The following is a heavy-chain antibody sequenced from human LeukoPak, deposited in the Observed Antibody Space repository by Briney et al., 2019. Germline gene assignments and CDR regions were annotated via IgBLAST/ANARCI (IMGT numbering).Heavy chain of an antibody. V-gene: IGHV3-15*07. CDR3: TRESSGSYY. CDR1: GFTFSTAW. J-gene: IGHJ4*02. CDR2: IKSNTDGGTT. Sequence: KPGGSLRLSCAASGFTFSTAWMNWVRQAPGKGLEWVGHIKSNTDGGTTHYAAPVRGRFTISRDDSENTLYLEMDSLKTDDTAVYYCTRESSGSYYWGQGTLVTVSS. D-gene: IGHD1-26*01.